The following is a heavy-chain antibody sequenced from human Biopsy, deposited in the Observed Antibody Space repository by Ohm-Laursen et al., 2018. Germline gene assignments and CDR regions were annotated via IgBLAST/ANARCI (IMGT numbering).Heavy chain of an antibody. D-gene: IGHD3-9*01. J-gene: IGHJ1*01. Sequence: SVKVSCKAPEGTFSNYGVNWVRQAPGQGLEWLGGNIPILGTGNYAQKFQDRVTVAADTSTSTATMELRSLRSDDTAGYYCATKLTGYFHHWGQGTLVIVSS. CDR1: EGTFSNYG. CDR2: NIPILGTG. V-gene: IGHV1-69*06. CDR3: ATKLTGYFHH.